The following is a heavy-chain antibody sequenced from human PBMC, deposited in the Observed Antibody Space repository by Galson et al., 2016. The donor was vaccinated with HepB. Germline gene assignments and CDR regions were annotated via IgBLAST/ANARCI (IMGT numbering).Heavy chain of an antibody. CDR2: ISAHTGNT. D-gene: IGHD1-7*01. Sequence: SVKVSCKASGHTSTTYGISWVRQAPGQGLEWMGWISAHTGNTNYAQKVQGRVTMTIDTSTGTAYMELRSLRSDDTAVYYCARAPWNYGRNLYYFGMDVWGQGTTVTVSS. CDR1: GHTSTTYG. CDR3: ARAPWNYGRNLYYFGMDV. J-gene: IGHJ6*02. V-gene: IGHV1-18*01.